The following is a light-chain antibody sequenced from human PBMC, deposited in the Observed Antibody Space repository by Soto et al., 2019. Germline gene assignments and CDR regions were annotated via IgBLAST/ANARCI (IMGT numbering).Light chain of an antibody. V-gene: IGKV1-5*03. CDR2: KAS. CDR1: QTISTL. Sequence: DIQMTQSPSTLSASVGDRVTITCRASQTISTLLAWYQQRPGKAPNLLIYKASSLESGVPSRFSGSGSGTEFTLTISRRQPDDFATYFCQQYSTYPWTFGQGNKLEVK. CDR3: QQYSTYPWT. J-gene: IGKJ1*01.